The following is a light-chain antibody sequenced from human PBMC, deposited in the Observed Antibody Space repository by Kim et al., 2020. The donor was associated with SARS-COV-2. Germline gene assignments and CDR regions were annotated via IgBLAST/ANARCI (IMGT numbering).Light chain of an antibody. J-gene: IGLJ2*01. CDR1: KLGDKY. Sequence: SVYPGQTARITCSGDKLGDKYACWYQQKPGQSPVLVIYQDSKRPSGIPERFSGSNSGNTATLTISGTQAMDEADYYCQAWDSSTGVFGGGTQLTVL. CDR2: QDS. CDR3: QAWDSSTGV. V-gene: IGLV3-1*01.